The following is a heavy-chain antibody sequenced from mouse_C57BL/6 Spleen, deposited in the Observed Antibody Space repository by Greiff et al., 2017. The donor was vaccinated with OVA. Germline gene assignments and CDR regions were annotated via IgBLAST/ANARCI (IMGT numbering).Heavy chain of an antibody. CDR1: GYTFTSYW. D-gene: IGHD1-1*01. CDR2: IHTNSGSP. J-gene: IGHJ2*01. Sequence: QVQLQQPGAELVKPGASVKLSCKASGYTFTSYWMHWVKQRPGQGLEWIGMIHTNSGSPNYNEKFQSQATLTVDKSSSTAYMQLSSLTSEDSAVYYCARDYYGSSYDYWGQGTTLTVSS. CDR3: ARDYYGSSYDY. V-gene: IGHV1-64*01.